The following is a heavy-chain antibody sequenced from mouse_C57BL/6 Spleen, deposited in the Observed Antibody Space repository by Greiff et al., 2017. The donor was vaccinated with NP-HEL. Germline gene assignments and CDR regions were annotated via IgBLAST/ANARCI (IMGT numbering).Heavy chain of an antibody. CDR2: ISNGGGST. V-gene: IGHV5-12*01. J-gene: IGHJ2*01. CDR3: ARQRGYGSSYDYFDY. Sequence: EVQGVESGGGLVQPGGSLKLSCAASGFTFSDYYMYWVRQTPEKRLEWVAYISNGGGSTYYPDTVKGRFTISRDNAKNTLYLQMSRLKSEDTAMYYCARQRGYGSSYDYFDYWGQGTTLTVSS. D-gene: IGHD1-1*01. CDR1: GFTFSDYY.